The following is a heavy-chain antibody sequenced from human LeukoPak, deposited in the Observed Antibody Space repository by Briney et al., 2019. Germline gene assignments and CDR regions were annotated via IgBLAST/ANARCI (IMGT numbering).Heavy chain of an antibody. Sequence: PGGSLRLSWAVSGFTFSRYWMSWVRQAPRGGLEWVCFIRSKAYGGTTEFAASVKGRFAISRDDSKIIAYLAMQRLKIEDTAVYYCTTFNWNPSDNWGQGNLVTVSS. J-gene: IGHJ4*02. V-gene: IGHV3-49*04. CDR2: IRSKAYGGTT. CDR1: GFTFSRYW. CDR3: TTFNWNPSDN. D-gene: IGHD1-20*01.